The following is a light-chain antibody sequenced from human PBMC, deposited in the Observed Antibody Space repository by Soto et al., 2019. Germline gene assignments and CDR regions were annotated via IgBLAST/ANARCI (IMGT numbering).Light chain of an antibody. V-gene: IGLV1-40*01. CDR1: SSNIGAGYD. CDR3: QSHDNSLSAHTV. J-gene: IGLJ7*01. Sequence: QPVLTQPPSVSGAPGQRVTISCTGSSSNIGAGYDVQWYQQFPGTAPKLLIYGDNNRPSGVPDRFSGSTSGTSASLTITGLQAEDEADYSCQSHDNSLSAHTVFGGGTQLTVL. CDR2: GDN.